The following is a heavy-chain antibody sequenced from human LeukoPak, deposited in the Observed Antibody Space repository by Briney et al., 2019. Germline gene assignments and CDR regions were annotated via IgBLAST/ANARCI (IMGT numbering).Heavy chain of an antibody. J-gene: IGHJ4*02. D-gene: IGHD6-19*01. V-gene: IGHV1-3*01. CDR2: INAGNGNT. CDR3: ARERSSGLIDY. CDR1: GYTFTSYA. Sequence: ASVKVSCKASGYTFTSYAMHWVRQAPGQRLEWMGWINAGNGNTKYSQKFQGRVTITRDTSASTAYMELSRLRSDDTAVYYCARERSSGLIDYWGQGTLLTVSS.